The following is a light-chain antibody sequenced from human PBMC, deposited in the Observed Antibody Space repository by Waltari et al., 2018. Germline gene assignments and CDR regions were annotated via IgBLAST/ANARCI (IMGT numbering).Light chain of an antibody. Sequence: DIVMTQSPDSLAVSLGERATINCKSRLSVLYSSNNNNYLAWYQQKPGQPPKLLIYWASTRESGVPDRFSGSGSGTDFTLTISSLQAEDVAVYYCQQYYSTPHTFGPGTKVDIK. CDR1: LSVLYSSNNNNY. V-gene: IGKV4-1*01. CDR3: QQYYSTPHT. J-gene: IGKJ3*01. CDR2: WAS.